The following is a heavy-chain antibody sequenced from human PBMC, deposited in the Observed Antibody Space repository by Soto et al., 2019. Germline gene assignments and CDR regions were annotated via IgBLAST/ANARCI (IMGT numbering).Heavy chain of an antibody. D-gene: IGHD3-3*01. Sequence: ASVKVSCKASGYTFTSYYMHWVRQAPGQGLEWMGIINPSGGSTSYAQKFQGRVTMTRDTSTSTVYMELSSLRSEDTAVYYCARDLLQRPPFGVVSPRYYYYGMDVWGQGTTVTVSS. CDR1: GYTFTSYY. J-gene: IGHJ6*02. V-gene: IGHV1-46*01. CDR3: ARDLLQRPPFGVVSPRYYYYGMDV. CDR2: INPSGGST.